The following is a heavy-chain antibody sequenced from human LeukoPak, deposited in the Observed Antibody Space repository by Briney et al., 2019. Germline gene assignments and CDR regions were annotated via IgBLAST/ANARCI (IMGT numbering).Heavy chain of an antibody. CDR3: ARLPHHYDFWSGYSYYFDY. D-gene: IGHD3-3*01. J-gene: IGHJ4*02. CDR2: IIPIFGTA. Sequence: AIXWVRQAPGQGLEWMGGIIPIFGTANYAQKFQRRVTITADESTSTAYMELSSLRSEDTAVYYCARLPHHYDFWSGYSYYFDYWGQGTLVTVSS. V-gene: IGHV1-69*01. CDR1: A.